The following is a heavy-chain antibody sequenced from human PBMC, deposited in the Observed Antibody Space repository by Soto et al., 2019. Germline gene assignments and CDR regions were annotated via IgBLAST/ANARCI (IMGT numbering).Heavy chain of an antibody. CDR3: AITDKVAATGTVLDS. D-gene: IGHD6-13*01. J-gene: IGHJ4*02. CDR2: IYYSGST. V-gene: IGHV4-59*01. Sequence: SETLSLTCTVSGGSISSYYGGWFRQPPGKGLEWIGYIYYSGSTTYNPSLKSRVNISIDTSKKQFSLKLSSVTVADTAVYYCAITDKVAATGTVLDSWGQGTLVTVSS. CDR1: GGSISSYY.